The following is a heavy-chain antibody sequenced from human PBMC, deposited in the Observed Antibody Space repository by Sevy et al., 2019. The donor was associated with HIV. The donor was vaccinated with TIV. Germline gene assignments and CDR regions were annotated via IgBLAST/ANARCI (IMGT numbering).Heavy chain of an antibody. V-gene: IGHV1-24*01. D-gene: IGHD3-22*01. CDR2: FDPEDGAT. J-gene: IGHJ4*02. Sequence: ASVKVSCKVSGYILTELSMHWVRQAPGKGLEWMGGFDPEDGATIYAQKFQGRVTMTEDTSTDTAYMDLSSLRSEDTAVYYCATDSVLLKGRYYDSSGYYLYYWGQGTLVTVSS. CDR3: ATDSVLLKGRYYDSSGYYLYY. CDR1: GYILTELS.